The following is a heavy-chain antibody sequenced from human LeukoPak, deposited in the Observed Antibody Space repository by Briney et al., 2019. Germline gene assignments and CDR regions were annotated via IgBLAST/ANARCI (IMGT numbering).Heavy chain of an antibody. CDR2: INPSGGST. V-gene: IGHV1-46*01. J-gene: IGHJ4*02. D-gene: IGHD1-26*01. CDR3: AGEIVGATYFDY. Sequence: ASVKVSCKASGYTFTSYDINWVRQATGQGLEWMGIINPSGGSTSYAQKFQGRVTMTRDTSTSTVYMELSSLMSEDTAVYYCAGEIVGATYFDYWGQGALVTVSS. CDR1: GYTFTSYD.